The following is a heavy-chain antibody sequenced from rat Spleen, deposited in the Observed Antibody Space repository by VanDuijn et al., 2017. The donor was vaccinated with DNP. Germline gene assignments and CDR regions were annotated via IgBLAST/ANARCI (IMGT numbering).Heavy chain of an antibody. CDR2: IGTDDTNT. CDR3: ATHVANNNYGFDY. J-gene: IGHJ2*01. Sequence: EVQLVESGGGLVQPGRSLKLSCAASGFTFSNYGMAWVRQAPTKGLEWVASIGTDDTNTDFRDSVKDRFTISRDNAKNTQYLQMDSLRSEDTATYYCATHVANNNYGFDYWGQGVMVTVSS. CDR1: GFTFSNYG. V-gene: IGHV5S13*01. D-gene: IGHD1-10*01.